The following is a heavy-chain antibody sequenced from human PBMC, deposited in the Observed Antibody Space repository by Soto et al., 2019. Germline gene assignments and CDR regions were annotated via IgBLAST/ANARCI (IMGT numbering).Heavy chain of an antibody. V-gene: IGHV3-23*01. CDR3: GKGRSDYYYYGVDV. J-gene: IGHJ6*02. CDR1: GFTFSSCA. Sequence: EVHLLESGGALVQPGGSLRLSCAASGFTFSSCAMGWVRQAPGKGLEWVSDIIDSGASTYYADAVKGRFTISRDNSKSNLFLQMNSLRAEDTAVYYCGKGRSDYYYYGVDVWGQGTTVTVSS. D-gene: IGHD1-26*01. CDR2: IIDSGAST.